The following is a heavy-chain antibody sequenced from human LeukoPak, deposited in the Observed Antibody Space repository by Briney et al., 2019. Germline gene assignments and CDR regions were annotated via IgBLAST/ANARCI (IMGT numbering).Heavy chain of an antibody. Sequence: GGSLRLSCAASGFTFSSYGMHWVRQAPGKGLEWVAIIWYDGTTKYYADSVKGRFTLSRGNSKNTMFLQMNSLRAEDTAVYYCAKSRTGHDAFDIWGQGTKVTVSS. CDR3: AKSRTGHDAFDI. CDR2: IWYDGTTK. D-gene: IGHD3/OR15-3a*01. J-gene: IGHJ3*02. V-gene: IGHV3-33*06. CDR1: GFTFSSYG.